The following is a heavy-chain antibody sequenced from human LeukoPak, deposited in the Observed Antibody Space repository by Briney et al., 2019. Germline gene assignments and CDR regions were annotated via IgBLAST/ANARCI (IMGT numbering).Heavy chain of an antibody. CDR2: RSIYNGNT. V-gene: IGHV1-18*01. CDR1: GYDFINYG. Sequence: ASVKVSCKASGYDFINYGISWVRQAPGQGPEWMGWRSIYNGNTDYKLQGRVTMTTDTSTSTAYMEVRSLRSDDTAVYYCARGGPFPSGSSSREYYLDYWGQGTLVTVS. J-gene: IGHJ4*02. CDR3: ARGGPFPSGSSSREYYLDY. D-gene: IGHD6-6*01.